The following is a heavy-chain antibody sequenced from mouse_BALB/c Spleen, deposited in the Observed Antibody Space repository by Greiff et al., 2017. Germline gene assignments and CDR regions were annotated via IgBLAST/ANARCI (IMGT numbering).Heavy chain of an antibody. CDR1: GYSITSDYA. CDR2: ISYSGST. J-gene: IGHJ2*01. CDR3: AREEVHYYGLYYFDY. V-gene: IGHV3-2*02. Sequence: EVQGVESGPGLVKPSQSLSLTCTVTGYSITSDYAWNWIRQFPGNKLEWMGYISYSGSTSYNPSLKSRISITRDTSKNQFFLQLNSVTTEDTATYYCAREEVHYYGLYYFDYWGQGTTLTVSS. D-gene: IGHD1-2*01.